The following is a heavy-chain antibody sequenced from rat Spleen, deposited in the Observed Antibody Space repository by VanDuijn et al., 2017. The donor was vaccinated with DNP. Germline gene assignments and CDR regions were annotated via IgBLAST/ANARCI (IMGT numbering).Heavy chain of an antibody. Sequence: EVQLQESGPGLLKPSQSLSLTCSVTGYSISRTYWGWFRKFPGNKMEWIGHISYSGSSGYNPSLKSRISITRDTSKNQFFLQLNSVSTEDTAIYYCARGRLYPHYAMDAWGQGTSVTVSS. CDR1: GYSISRTY. CDR3: ARGRLYPHYAMDA. D-gene: IGHD1-2*01. V-gene: IGHV3-1*01. J-gene: IGHJ4*01. CDR2: ISYSGSS.